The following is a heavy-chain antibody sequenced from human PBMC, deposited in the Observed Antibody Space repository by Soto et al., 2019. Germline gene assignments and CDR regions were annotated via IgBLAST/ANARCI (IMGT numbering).Heavy chain of an antibody. Sequence: EVQLVESGGGLVQPGGSLKLSWEASGFPLRGRSMPWVRQAPGKGLVWVSGIDNAGTDSTYADSVKGRFTSSRDNAKNMLYLQMNSLRVEDTAVYYCARGWFGPDVWGKGTTVTVSS. CDR1: GFPLRGRS. CDR2: IDNAGTDS. J-gene: IGHJ6*04. CDR3: ARGWFGPDV. V-gene: IGHV3-74*01. D-gene: IGHD3-10*01.